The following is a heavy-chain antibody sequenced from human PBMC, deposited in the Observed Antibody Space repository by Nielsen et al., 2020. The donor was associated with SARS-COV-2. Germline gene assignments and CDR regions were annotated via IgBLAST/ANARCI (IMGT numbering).Heavy chain of an antibody. Sequence: GESLKISCAASGFTFSSYWMSWVRQAPGKGLEWVANIKQDGSEKYYVDSVKGRFTISRDNAKNSLYLQMNSLRAEDTAVYYCARVLEQQHYGMDVWGQGTTVTVSS. D-gene: IGHD6-13*01. V-gene: IGHV3-7*03. CDR1: GFTFSSYW. CDR3: ARVLEQQHYGMDV. J-gene: IGHJ6*02. CDR2: IKQDGSEK.